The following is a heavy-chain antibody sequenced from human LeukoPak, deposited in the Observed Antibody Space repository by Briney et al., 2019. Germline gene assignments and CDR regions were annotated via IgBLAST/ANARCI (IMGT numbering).Heavy chain of an antibody. CDR1: GGTFSSYA. J-gene: IGHJ6*03. CDR2: IIPIFGTA. CDR3: ARTLRKNIVVVPVAPESYYYYYMDV. D-gene: IGHD2-2*01. V-gene: IGHV1-69*13. Sequence: SVKVSCKASGGTFSSYAISWVRQAPGQGLEWMGGIIPIFGTANYAQKFQGRVTITADESTSTAYMELSSLRSEDTAVYYCARTLRKNIVVVPVAPESYYYYYMDVWGKGTTVTVSS.